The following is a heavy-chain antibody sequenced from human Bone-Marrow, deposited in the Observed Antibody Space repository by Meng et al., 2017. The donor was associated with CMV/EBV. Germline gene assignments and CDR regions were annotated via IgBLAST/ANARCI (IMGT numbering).Heavy chain of an antibody. Sequence: SVKVSCKASGYTFTGYYMHWVRQAPGQVLEWMGWINPNSGGTNYAQKFQGRVTMTRDTSISTAYMELSRLRSDDTAVYYWASQIKFDYGMDVWCQGTTVTVSS. J-gene: IGHJ6*02. CDR2: INPNSGGT. CDR3: ASQIKFDYGMDV. CDR1: GYTFTGYY. D-gene: IGHD3-16*01. V-gene: IGHV1-2*02.